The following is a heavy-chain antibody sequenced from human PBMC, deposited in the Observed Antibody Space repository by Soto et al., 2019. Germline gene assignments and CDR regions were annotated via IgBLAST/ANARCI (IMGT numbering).Heavy chain of an antibody. CDR2: IIPMLGVR. CDR1: GVTFSTYS. J-gene: IGHJ3*02. CDR3: TIGSWSGEVFDI. Sequence: QVQLVQSGAEVKKPGSSVKVSCKDSGVTFSTYSMFWVRQAPGQGLEWMGRIIPMLGVRNYAQRFQDRVTIIADKSTATVHMALSSLRSEDTALYYCTIGSWSGEVFDIWGQGTMVTVSS. D-gene: IGHD2-21*01. V-gene: IGHV1-69*02.